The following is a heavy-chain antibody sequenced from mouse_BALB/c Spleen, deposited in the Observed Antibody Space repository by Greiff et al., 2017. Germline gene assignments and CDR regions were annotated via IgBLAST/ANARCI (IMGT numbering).Heavy chain of an antibody. CDR1: GFSLTGYG. D-gene: IGHD2-14*01. CDR2: IWGDGST. V-gene: IGHV2-6-7*01. Sequence: QVQLKESGPGLVAPSQSLSITCTVSGFSLTGYGVNWVRQPPGKGLEWLGMIWGDGSTDYNSALKSRLSISKDNSKSQVFLKMNSLQTDDTARYYCARGGVRRGYYYAMDYWGQGTSVTVSS. CDR3: ARGGVRRGYYYAMDY. J-gene: IGHJ4*01.